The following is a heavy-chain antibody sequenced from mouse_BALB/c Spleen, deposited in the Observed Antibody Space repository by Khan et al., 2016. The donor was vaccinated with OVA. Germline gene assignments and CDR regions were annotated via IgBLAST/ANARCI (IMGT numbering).Heavy chain of an antibody. CDR1: GYTFTSYV. CDR2: IYPFNDDT. J-gene: IGHJ3*01. Sequence: VQLKESGPELVKPGASVKMSCKASGYTFTSYVMHWVKQKPGLGLEWIGYIYPFNDDTKYNEKFKGKATLTSDKSSSTAYMELNSLTSEDSAVYCCAPVGTYDVSFAYWGQGTLVTVSA. V-gene: IGHV1S136*01. D-gene: IGHD2-12*01. CDR3: APVGTYDVSFAY.